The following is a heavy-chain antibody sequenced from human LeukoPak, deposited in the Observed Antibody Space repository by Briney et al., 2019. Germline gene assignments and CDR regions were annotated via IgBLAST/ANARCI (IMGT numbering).Heavy chain of an antibody. D-gene: IGHD5-12*01. J-gene: IGHJ3*01. CDR2: IHYKGIT. Sequence: PSETLSLTCSVSGGSMKSYFWTWIRQSPGKRLEWIGYIHYKGITDFNPSLKSRVTISPGPSTNQFSLRLAAVTAADTAVYYCAGAGARWVSDDSGFGTTVNFWGPGTVVTVS. CDR3: AGAGARWVSDDSGFGTTVNF. CDR1: GGSMKSYF. V-gene: IGHV4-59*01.